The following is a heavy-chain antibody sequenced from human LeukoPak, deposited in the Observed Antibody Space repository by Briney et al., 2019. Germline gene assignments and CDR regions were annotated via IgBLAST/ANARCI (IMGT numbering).Heavy chain of an antibody. CDR1: GGSMSSGDYC. D-gene: IGHD5-12*01. CDR2: IYYSGNT. Sequence: SLSLTCTVSGGSMSSGDYCWGWIRQPAGKGLEWIVDIYYSGNTYYNPSVERRFTLPLDTSNHEFSLKLNSVTAADKPVYYCARVRGYSGYDVLYFFHYWRQGTLATVSS. CDR3: ARVRGYSGYDVLYFFHY. V-gene: IGHV4-30-4*08. J-gene: IGHJ4*02.